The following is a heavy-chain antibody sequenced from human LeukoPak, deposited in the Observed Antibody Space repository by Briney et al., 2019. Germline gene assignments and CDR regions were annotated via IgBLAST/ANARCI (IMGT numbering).Heavy chain of an antibody. V-gene: IGHV1-2*02. CDR3: ARDEIVGASETLYYMDV. CDR2: INPNSGGT. J-gene: IGHJ6*03. Sequence: VASVKVSCKASGYTFTGYYMHWVRQAPGQGLEWMGWINPNSGGTNYAQKFQGRVTMTRDTSISTAYMELSRLRSDDTAVYYCARDEIVGASETLYYMDVWGKGTTVTVSS. D-gene: IGHD1-26*01. CDR1: GYTFTGYY.